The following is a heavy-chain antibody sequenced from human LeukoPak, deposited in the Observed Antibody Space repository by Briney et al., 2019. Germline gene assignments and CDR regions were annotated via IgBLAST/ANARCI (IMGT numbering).Heavy chain of an antibody. CDR2: IREDGNDK. CDR3: ARDYPVLCGGNCGFDP. V-gene: IGHV3-30*02. J-gene: IGHJ5*02. Sequence: GGSLRLSCTASGFTFSTYGMHWVRQAPGKGLEWVAFIREDGNDKYYADSVKGRFTISRDNSKNTLYLQMNSLRAEDTAVYYCARDYPVLCGGNCGFDPWGQGTLVTVSS. CDR1: GFTFSTYG. D-gene: IGHD2-21*02.